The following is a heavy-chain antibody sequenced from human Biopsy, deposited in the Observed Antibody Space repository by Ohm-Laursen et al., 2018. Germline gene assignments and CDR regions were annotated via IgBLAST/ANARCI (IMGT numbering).Heavy chain of an antibody. J-gene: IGHJ3*01. V-gene: IGHV3-23*01. CDR3: TCRYGDSPL. D-gene: IGHD4-17*01. Sequence: GSLRLSCAASGFILNNYGLSWVRQAPGKGLERVSAIRGGGLTTFYTDSVKGRFTISRDNSKNTLSLQMNSLRAEDTAIYYCTCRYGDSPLWGQGTMVTVSS. CDR1: GFILNNYG. CDR2: IRGGGLTT.